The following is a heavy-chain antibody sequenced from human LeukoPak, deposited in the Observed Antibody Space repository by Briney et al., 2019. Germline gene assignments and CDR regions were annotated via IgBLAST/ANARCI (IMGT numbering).Heavy chain of an antibody. V-gene: IGHV3-20*04. D-gene: IGHD3-3*01. J-gene: IGHJ4*02. CDR2: ISRDGGRT. Sequence: GGSLRLSCAASGFTSGFTFDDYGMNWVRQVPGEGLEWVSGISRDGGRTGYADSVQGRFTISRDNSRNSLHLQMNSLRVEDTAFYYCVKDSNYDFWSGYYKGFDNWGQGTLVTVSS. CDR3: VKDSNYDFWSGYYKGFDN. CDR1: GFTFDDYG.